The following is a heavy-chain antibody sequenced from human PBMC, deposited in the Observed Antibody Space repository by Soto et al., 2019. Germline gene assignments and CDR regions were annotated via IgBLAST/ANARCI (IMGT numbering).Heavy chain of an antibody. CDR3: AGGSEAWFDP. V-gene: IGHV4-59*01. J-gene: IGHJ5*02. CDR2: VYSTEIT. CDR1: GDSISCYF. Sequence: SETLSLTCTVSGDSISCYFWSWIRQPPGKGLEWIGYVYSTEITNYNPPLKSRVAMSIDTSKNQFSLKVRSVTAADTAVYYCAGGSEAWFDPWGQGTLVTVSS.